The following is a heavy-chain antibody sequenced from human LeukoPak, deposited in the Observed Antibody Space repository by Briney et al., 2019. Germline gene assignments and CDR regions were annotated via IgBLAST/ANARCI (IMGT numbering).Heavy chain of an antibody. CDR2: IHYSGST. D-gene: IGHD3-22*01. CDR3: ARSPGYHDKRNYFSGDFDY. V-gene: IGHV4-59*01. Sequence: PSETLSLTCTVSSGSISSYYWNWIRQPPGKGLEWFGFIHYSGSTNYNPSLKSRVTISLDTSKSQFSLKLSSVTAADTAVYYCARSPGYHDKRNYFSGDFDYWGQGTLVTVSS. CDR1: SGSISSYY. J-gene: IGHJ4*02.